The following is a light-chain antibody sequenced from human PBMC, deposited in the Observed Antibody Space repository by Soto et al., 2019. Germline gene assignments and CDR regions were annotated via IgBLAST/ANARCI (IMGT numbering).Light chain of an antibody. Sequence: EIVLTQSPGTLSLSPEERATLYCRASQSIGSSYLAWYQQKPGQAPRLLIYGASTRATGIPDRFSGSGSGTDFTLTINRVAPEDFAVYYCQQYVSLPITFGQGTRREIK. CDR1: QSIGSSY. J-gene: IGKJ5*01. CDR2: GAS. V-gene: IGKV3-20*01. CDR3: QQYVSLPIT.